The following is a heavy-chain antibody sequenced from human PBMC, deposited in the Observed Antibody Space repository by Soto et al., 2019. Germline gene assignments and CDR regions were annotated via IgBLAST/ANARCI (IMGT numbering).Heavy chain of an antibody. J-gene: IGHJ4*02. V-gene: IGHV1-8*01. Sequence: QVQLVQSGAEVKKPGASVKVSCKASGYTFTSYDIHWVRQATGQGFEWMGWMNPNSGNTGSAQKFQGRGTMPRSSSITPAYMDLSSLRSEDTAAYFCARSPRDWGFDYWGLGTLVTVSS. D-gene: IGHD7-27*01. CDR1: GYTFTSYD. CDR2: MNPNSGNT. CDR3: ARSPRDWGFDY.